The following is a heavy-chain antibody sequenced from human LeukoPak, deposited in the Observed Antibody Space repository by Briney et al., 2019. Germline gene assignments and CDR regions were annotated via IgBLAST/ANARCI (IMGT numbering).Heavy chain of an antibody. CDR1: GGSISTYY. J-gene: IGHJ4*02. Sequence: SETLSLTCTVSGGSISTYYWNWIRQPPGKGLEWIGYIYYSGATNYNPSLKSRVTISVDTSKNQFSLKLSSVTAADTAVYYCAGGVYIAAAQYGFWGQGTLVTVSS. CDR3: AGGVYIAAAQYGF. D-gene: IGHD6-13*01. V-gene: IGHV4-59*01. CDR2: IYYSGAT.